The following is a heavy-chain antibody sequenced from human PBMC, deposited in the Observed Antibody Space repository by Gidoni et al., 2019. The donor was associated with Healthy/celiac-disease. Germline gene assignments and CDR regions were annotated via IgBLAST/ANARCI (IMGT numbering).Heavy chain of an antibody. Sequence: QVQLVESGGGVVQPGRSLRLSCAASGFPFSSYAMPWVRQAPGKGLGWVAVISYDGSNKYYADSVKGRFTISRDNSKNTLYLQMNSLRAEDTAVYYCARDAGDYWGQGTLVTVSS. CDR2: ISYDGSNK. CDR1: GFPFSSYA. J-gene: IGHJ4*02. V-gene: IGHV3-30-3*01. D-gene: IGHD3-16*01. CDR3: ARDAGDY.